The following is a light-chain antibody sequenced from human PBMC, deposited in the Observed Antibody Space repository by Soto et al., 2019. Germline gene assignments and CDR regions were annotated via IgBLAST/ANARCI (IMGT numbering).Light chain of an antibody. CDR3: CSYAGSNSLYV. CDR2: DVS. V-gene: IGLV2-11*01. J-gene: IGLJ1*01. Sequence: QSVLTQPPSVSGSPGQSVTISCTGTSSDVGGYNYVSWYQHHPGKAPKLMIYDVSERPSGVPDRFSGSKSGNTASLTISGLQAEDEADYYCCSYAGSNSLYVFGTGTKLTVL. CDR1: SSDVGGYNY.